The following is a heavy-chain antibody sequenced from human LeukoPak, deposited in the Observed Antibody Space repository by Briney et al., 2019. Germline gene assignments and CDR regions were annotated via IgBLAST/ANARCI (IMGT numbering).Heavy chain of an antibody. V-gene: IGHV3-23*01. J-gene: IGHJ4*02. CDR2: IIASGGST. Sequence: GGSLRLSCAASGFTFSSYAMSWVRQAPGKGLEWVSSIIASGGSTYYADSVKGRFSISRDNSKNTVYLQVNSLRAEDTAVYFCAKGAGGSYGLYHFDYWGQGTLVTVSS. D-gene: IGHD6-19*01. CDR1: GFTFSSYA. CDR3: AKGAGGSYGLYHFDY.